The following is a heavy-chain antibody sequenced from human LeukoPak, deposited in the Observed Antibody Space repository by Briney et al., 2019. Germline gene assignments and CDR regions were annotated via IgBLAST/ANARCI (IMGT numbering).Heavy chain of an antibody. CDR1: GYTFIIYS. CDR2: ISAYHRNP. J-gene: IGHJ4*02. D-gene: IGHD2-15*01. CDR3: ARASYCSDGSCYSDY. V-gene: IGHV1-18*01. Sequence: ASVTVSFKASGYTFIIYSISWVRQAPGQGGEGMGWISAYHRNPLYPQQVKRRVTMPTDTSTSTAYLELRSLKSDDTAVYYCARASYCSDGSCYSDYWGQGTLVTVSS.